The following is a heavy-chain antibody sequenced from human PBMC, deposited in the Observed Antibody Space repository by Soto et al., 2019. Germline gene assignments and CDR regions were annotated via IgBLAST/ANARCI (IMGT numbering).Heavy chain of an antibody. J-gene: IGHJ6*02. Sequence: ESLKCSCKGYGSSFTRYLISCLRRMPGHGLPWMGRIDPSDSYTNYSPSFQGHVTISADKSISTAYLQWSSLKASDTAMYYCARIRLTIFGLFPELYYYGLDVSGQVTT. D-gene: IGHD3-3*01. V-gene: IGHV5-10-1*01. CDR3: ARIRLTIFGLFPELYYYGLDV. CDR1: GSSFTRYL. CDR2: IDPSDSYT.